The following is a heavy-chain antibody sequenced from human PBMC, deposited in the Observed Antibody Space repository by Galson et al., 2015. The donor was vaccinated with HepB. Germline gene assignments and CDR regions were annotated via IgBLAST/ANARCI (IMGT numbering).Heavy chain of an antibody. V-gene: IGHV3-21*01. CDR1: GFTFSSYS. CDR2: ISSSSSYI. Sequence: SLRLSCAASGFTFSSYSMNWVRQAPGKGLEWVSSISSSSSYIYYADSVKGRFTISRDNAKNSLYLQMNSLRAEDTAVYYCASGFGEYYDAFDIWGQGTMVTVSS. D-gene: IGHD3-10*01. CDR3: ASGFGEYYDAFDI. J-gene: IGHJ3*02.